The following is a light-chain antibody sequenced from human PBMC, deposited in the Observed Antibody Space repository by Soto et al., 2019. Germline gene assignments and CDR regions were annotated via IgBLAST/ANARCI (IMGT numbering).Light chain of an antibody. CDR3: QQRSNWPRT. CDR2: DAS. J-gene: IGKJ1*01. CDR1: QSVGSY. V-gene: IGKV3-11*01. Sequence: EIVLIQSPATLSLSPGERATLSCRASQSVGSYLAWYQHKPGQAPRLLIYDASNRATGIPARFSGSGSGTDFTLTISSLEPEDFAVYYCQQRSNWPRTFGQGTKVDIK.